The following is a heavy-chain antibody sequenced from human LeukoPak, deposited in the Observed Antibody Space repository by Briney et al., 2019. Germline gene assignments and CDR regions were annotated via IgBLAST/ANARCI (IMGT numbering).Heavy chain of an antibody. V-gene: IGHV4-61*02. CDR3: AREALVVVPAATYNWFDP. D-gene: IGHD2-2*01. CDR1: GSSISSGSYY. CDR2: ICTSGST. J-gene: IGHJ5*02. Sequence: SETLSLTCTVSGSSISSGSYYWSWIRQPAGKGLEWIGRICTSGSTNYNPSLKSRVTISVDTSKNQFSLKLSSVTAADTAVYYCAREALVVVPAATYNWFDPWGQGTLVTVSS.